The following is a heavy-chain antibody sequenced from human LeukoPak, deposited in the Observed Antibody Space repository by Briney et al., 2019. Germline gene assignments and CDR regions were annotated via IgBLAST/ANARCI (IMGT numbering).Heavy chain of an antibody. J-gene: IGHJ4*02. Sequence: SETLSLTCTVSGGSISSYYWSWIRQPAGKGLEWIGRIYTSGSTNYNPSLKSRVTISVDTSKNQFSLKLSSVTAADTAVYYCARGGIVATIFDYWGQGTLVTVSS. D-gene: IGHD5-12*01. CDR1: GGSISSYY. V-gene: IGHV4-4*07. CDR3: ARGGIVATIFDY. CDR2: IYTSGST.